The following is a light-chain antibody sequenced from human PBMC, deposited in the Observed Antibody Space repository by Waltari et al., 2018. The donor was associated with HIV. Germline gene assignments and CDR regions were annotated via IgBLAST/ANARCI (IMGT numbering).Light chain of an antibody. CDR3: HQYGNSPPFT. CDR1: QSVGSSY. V-gene: IGKV3-20*01. Sequence: EIVLTQSPGTLSLSPGERATLSCRASQSVGSSYLTWYQQKPGQAPRLLIYGTSNRAPGVPDRFSGSGFGTDFPLSLSRLEPEDVAMYYCHQYGNSPPFTFGPGTKVDIK. J-gene: IGKJ3*01. CDR2: GTS.